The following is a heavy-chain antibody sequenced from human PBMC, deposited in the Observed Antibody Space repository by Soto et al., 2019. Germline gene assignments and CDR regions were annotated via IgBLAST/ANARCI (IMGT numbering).Heavy chain of an antibody. Sequence: SLRLSCAASGFTFDDYAMHWVRQAPGKGLEWVSGISWNSGSIGYADSVKGRFTISRDNAKNSLYLQMNSLRAEDTALYYCAKAPSSSWTGTYYFDYWGQGTLVTVSS. J-gene: IGHJ4*02. V-gene: IGHV3-9*01. CDR1: GFTFDDYA. CDR3: AKAPSSSWTGTYYFDY. CDR2: ISWNSGSI. D-gene: IGHD6-13*01.